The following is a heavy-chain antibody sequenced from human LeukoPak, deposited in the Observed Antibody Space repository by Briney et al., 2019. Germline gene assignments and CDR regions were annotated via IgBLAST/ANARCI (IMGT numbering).Heavy chain of an antibody. Sequence: GGSLRLSCAASGFTVSSNYMSWVRQAPGKGLEWVANIKQDGSEKYYVDSVKGRFTISRDNAKNSLFLQMNSLRAEDTAVYYCARDWQWQQLDGDAFDIWGQGTMVTVSS. J-gene: IGHJ3*02. D-gene: IGHD6-13*01. CDR3: ARDWQWQQLDGDAFDI. CDR1: GFTVSSNY. CDR2: IKQDGSEK. V-gene: IGHV3-7*04.